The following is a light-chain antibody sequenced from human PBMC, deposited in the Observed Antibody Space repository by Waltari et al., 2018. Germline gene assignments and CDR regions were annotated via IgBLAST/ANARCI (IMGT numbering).Light chain of an antibody. J-gene: IGLJ3*02. Sequence: QSALTQPRSVSGSPGQSVTISCTGTGSAVGVFNSVPWYQKHPCKAPKLVIFDVTLRPPGYPGRFSGSKSGTSASLTVSGLQAEDEADYYCCSYAGIWVFGGGTKLTVL. CDR1: GSAVGVFNS. CDR3: CSYAGIWV. CDR2: DVT. V-gene: IGLV2-11*01.